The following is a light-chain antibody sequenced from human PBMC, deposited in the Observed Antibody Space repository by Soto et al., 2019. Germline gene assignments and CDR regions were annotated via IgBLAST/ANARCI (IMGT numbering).Light chain of an antibody. Sequence: QSALTQPASVSGSPGQSITISCTGTSSDVGGYNYVSWYQQHPGKAPNLMIHDVSNRPSGVSNRFSGSKSGNTASLTISLRQAEDEADYYCSSYTSSGTLWVFGGGTKVTVL. CDR3: SSYTSSGTLWV. V-gene: IGLV2-14*01. CDR1: SSDVGGYNY. J-gene: IGLJ3*02. CDR2: DVS.